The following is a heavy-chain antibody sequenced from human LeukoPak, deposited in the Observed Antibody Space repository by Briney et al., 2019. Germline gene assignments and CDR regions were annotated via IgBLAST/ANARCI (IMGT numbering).Heavy chain of an antibody. J-gene: IGHJ4*02. V-gene: IGHV3-30-3*01. CDR3: ARAVPSYCGGDCYPTDY. Sequence: GGSLRLSCAASGFTISSYAMHWVRQAPGKGLEWVAVISYDGGNKYYADSVKGRFTISRDNSKNTLYLQMNSLRAEDTAVYHCARAVPSYCGGDCYPTDYWGQGTLVTVSS. CDR2: ISYDGGNK. D-gene: IGHD2-21*02. CDR1: GFTISSYA.